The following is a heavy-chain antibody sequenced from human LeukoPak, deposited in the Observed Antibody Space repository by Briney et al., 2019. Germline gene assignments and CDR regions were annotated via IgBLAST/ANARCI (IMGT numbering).Heavy chain of an antibody. CDR1: GYTFTSYG. CDR3: ALLSSTVGVYYYYYGMDV. V-gene: IGHV1-18*01. J-gene: IGHJ6*02. D-gene: IGHD6-13*01. Sequence: ASVKVSCKASGYTFTSYGISWVRQAPGQGLEWKGWISAYNGNTNYAQKLQGRVTMTTDTSTSTAYMELRSLRSDDTAVYYCALLSSTVGVYYYYYGMDVWGQGTTVTVSS. CDR2: ISAYNGNT.